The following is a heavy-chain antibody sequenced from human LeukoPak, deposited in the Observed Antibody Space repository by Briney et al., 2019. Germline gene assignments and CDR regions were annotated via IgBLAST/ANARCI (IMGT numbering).Heavy chain of an antibody. CDR1: GFTFSSYS. CDR2: ITTGSSII. Sequence: GGSLRLSCAASGFTFSSYSMNWVRQAPGKGLEWVSYITTGSSIIYYADSVKGRFTISRDNAKNSLYLQMSSLRAEDTAVYYCARGSQEYSSSSKIDYWGQGTLVTVSS. D-gene: IGHD6-6*01. V-gene: IGHV3-48*01. J-gene: IGHJ4*02. CDR3: ARGSQEYSSSSKIDY.